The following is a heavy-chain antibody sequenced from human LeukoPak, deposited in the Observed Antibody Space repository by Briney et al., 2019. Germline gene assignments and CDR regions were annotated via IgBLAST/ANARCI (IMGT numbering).Heavy chain of an antibody. D-gene: IGHD2-21*01. CDR3: ARSPEAYCDGNCLRHFDY. V-gene: IGHV4-4*07. Sequence: SETLSLTCSVSDGSISPYSWSWIRQPAGRGLEWIASFYASGGANYNPSLKSRVTMSIDTSKSQFSLKLSSVAAADTAVYYCARSPEAYCDGNCLRHFDYWGPGNLVTVSS. CDR1: DGSISPYS. CDR2: FYASGGA. J-gene: IGHJ4*02.